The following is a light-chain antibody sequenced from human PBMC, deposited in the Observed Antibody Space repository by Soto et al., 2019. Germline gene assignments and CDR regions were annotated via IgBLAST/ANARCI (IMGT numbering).Light chain of an antibody. J-gene: IGKJ1*01. CDR2: LAS. CDR1: QAVNTR. Sequence: EILLTQSPATLSSFSGDRVTLPFRASQAVNTRLAWYQHKPGQAPRLLIYLASNRAAGVPARFSGSGSGTDFTLTISDVEPEDFAVYYCHQRQSWPRTFGQGTKVDIK. CDR3: HQRQSWPRT. V-gene: IGKV3-11*01.